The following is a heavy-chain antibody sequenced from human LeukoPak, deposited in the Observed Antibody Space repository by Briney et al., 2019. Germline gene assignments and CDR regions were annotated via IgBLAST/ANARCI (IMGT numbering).Heavy chain of an antibody. V-gene: IGHV3-21*01. CDR2: LSDSSSYK. J-gene: IGHJ3*02. CDR1: GFTFSTYS. D-gene: IGHD3-22*01. Sequence: GGSLRLSCAASGFTFSTYSMNWVRQAPGKGLEWVSSLSDSSSYKYYADSVKGRFTISRDNAKNSLYLQMNSLRADDTAVYYCARDRLSDSSGYDGNRAFDIWGQGTMVTVSS. CDR3: ARDRLSDSSGYDGNRAFDI.